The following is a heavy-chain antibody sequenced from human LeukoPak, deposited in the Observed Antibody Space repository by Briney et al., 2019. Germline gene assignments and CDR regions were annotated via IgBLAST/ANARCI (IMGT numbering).Heavy chain of an antibody. CDR1: GFTFSNYG. J-gene: IGHJ4*02. CDR3: AKDMGILWWCLGD. V-gene: IGHV3-30*18. D-gene: IGHD2-21*01. Sequence: SGRSLRLSCAASGFTFSNYGMHWVRQAPRKGLEWVALISNDGSNDYYGDSVEGRFAISRDNSKNTLYLQMNSLIPEDTAVYYCAKDMGILWWCLGDWGQGTLVTVSS. CDR2: ISNDGSND.